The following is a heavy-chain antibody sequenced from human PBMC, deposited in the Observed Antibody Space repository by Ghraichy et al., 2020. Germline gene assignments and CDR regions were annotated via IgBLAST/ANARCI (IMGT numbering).Heavy chain of an antibody. J-gene: IGHJ4*02. V-gene: IGHV4-59*01. CDR1: GGSISSYY. CDR3: ARGRAYYDSSGYVYFDY. Sequence: SETLSLTCTVSGGSISSYYWSWIRQPPGNGLEWIGYIYYSGSTNYNPSLKSRVTISVDTSKNQFSLKLSSVTAADTAVYYCARGRAYYDSSGYVYFDYWGQGTLVTVSS. D-gene: IGHD3-22*01. CDR2: IYYSGST.